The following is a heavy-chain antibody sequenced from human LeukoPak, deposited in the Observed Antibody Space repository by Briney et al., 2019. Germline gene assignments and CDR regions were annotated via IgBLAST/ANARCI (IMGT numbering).Heavy chain of an antibody. CDR2: INPNSGGT. Sequence: GSVKVSCKASGYTFTGYYMHWVQQAPGQGLEWMGWINPNSGGTNYAQKFQGRVTMTRDTSISTAYMELSRLRSDDTAVYYCARTKEYSSSWYSPVDYWGQGTLVTVSS. J-gene: IGHJ4*02. CDR3: ARTKEYSSSWYSPVDY. CDR1: GYTFTGYY. D-gene: IGHD6-13*01. V-gene: IGHV1-2*02.